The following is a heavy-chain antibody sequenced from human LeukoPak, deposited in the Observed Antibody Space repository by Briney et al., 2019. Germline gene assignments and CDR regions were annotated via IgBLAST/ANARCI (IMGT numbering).Heavy chain of an antibody. Sequence: PSETLSLTCTVSGGSISSYYWSWIRQPPGKGLEWIGYIYYSGSTNYNPSLKSRVTISVDTSKNQFSLKLSSVTAADTAVYYCARDLRIAAAGRLDPWGQGTLVTVSS. CDR3: ARDLRIAAAGRLDP. CDR1: GGSISSYY. CDR2: IYYSGST. V-gene: IGHV4-59*01. J-gene: IGHJ5*02. D-gene: IGHD6-13*01.